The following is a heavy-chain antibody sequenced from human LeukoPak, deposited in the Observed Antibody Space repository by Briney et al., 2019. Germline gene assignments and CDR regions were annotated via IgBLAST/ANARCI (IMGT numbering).Heavy chain of an antibody. V-gene: IGHV4-34*01. CDR1: GESFSGYY. Sequence: PSETLSLTCAVYGESFSGYYWSWIRQPPGKGLEWIGEMNHSGSANYNPSLKSRVTISVDTSKNQFSLKLSSVTAADTAVYYCARVGDYGDYPMDWGQGTLVTVSS. CDR3: ARVGDYGDYPMD. D-gene: IGHD4-17*01. J-gene: IGHJ4*02. CDR2: MNHSGSA.